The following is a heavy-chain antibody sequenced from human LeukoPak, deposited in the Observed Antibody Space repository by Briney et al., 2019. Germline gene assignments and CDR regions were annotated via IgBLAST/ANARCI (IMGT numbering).Heavy chain of an antibody. CDR2: ISYDGSYT. J-gene: IGHJ6*04. CDR1: TLSSNTID. Sequence: SLSPASAESTLSSNTIDMECDSQAPGKGLEWVAAISYDGSYTFYRDSVRGRFTISKYNSKNTMYLQMNSLRAEDTDMYYCARALDVWGKGTTVTVSS. V-gene: IGHV3-30*19. CDR3: ARALDV.